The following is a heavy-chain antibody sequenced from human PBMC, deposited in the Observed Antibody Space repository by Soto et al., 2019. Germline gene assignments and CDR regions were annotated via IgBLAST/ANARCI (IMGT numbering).Heavy chain of an antibody. J-gene: IGHJ4*02. CDR2: MNPNSGNT. V-gene: IGHV1-8*01. CDR3: ARERFLEKNFDY. Sequence: ASVKVSCKASGYTFTSYDINWVRQATGQGLEYLGWMNPNSGNTGYVQKFQGRVTMTRNTSISTAYMELSSLRSEDTAVYYCARERFLEKNFDYWGQGTLVTVSS. CDR1: GYTFTSYD. D-gene: IGHD3-3*01.